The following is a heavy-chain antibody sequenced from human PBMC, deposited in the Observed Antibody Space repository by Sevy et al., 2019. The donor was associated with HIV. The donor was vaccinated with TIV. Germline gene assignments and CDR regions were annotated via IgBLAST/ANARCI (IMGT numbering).Heavy chain of an antibody. D-gene: IGHD6-13*01. Sequence: SETLSLTCAVYGGSFSGYYWSWIRQPPGKGLEWIGEINHSGSTNYNPSLKSRVTISVDTSKNQFSLKLSSVTAADTAVYYCARESLRVSPPKYWGQGTLATVSS. CDR1: GGSFSGYY. CDR3: ARESLRVSPPKY. J-gene: IGHJ4*02. CDR2: INHSGST. V-gene: IGHV4-34*01.